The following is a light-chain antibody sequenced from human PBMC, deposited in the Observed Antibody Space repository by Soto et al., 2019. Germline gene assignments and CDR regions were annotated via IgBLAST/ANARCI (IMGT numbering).Light chain of an antibody. CDR2: RSS. CDR3: MQTVELPWT. V-gene: IGKV2-24*01. Sequence: DIVLTQTPLSSPVTLGQAASISCRSDQSLALSNGLTYLSWLQQRPGQPPRVLSYRSSDRFSGVPDRFSGSGAGTDFTLRISRVEAEDVGIDYCMQTVELPWTLGQGTKVELK. J-gene: IGKJ1*01. CDR1: QSLALSNGLTY.